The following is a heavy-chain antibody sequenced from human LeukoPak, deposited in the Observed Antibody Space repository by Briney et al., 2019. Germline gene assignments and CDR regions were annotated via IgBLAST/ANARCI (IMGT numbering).Heavy chain of an antibody. V-gene: IGHV3-48*03. CDR1: GFTFSSYE. J-gene: IGHJ3*02. D-gene: IGHD4-17*01. CDR2: ISSSGSTK. CDR3: ARVGRTVRNDAFDI. Sequence: GGSLRLSCAASGFTFSSYEMNWVRQAPGKGLEWVSSISSSGSTKYYADSLKGRFTISRDNARNSLYLQMNSLRAEDTAVYYCARVGRTVRNDAFDIWGQGTMVTVSS.